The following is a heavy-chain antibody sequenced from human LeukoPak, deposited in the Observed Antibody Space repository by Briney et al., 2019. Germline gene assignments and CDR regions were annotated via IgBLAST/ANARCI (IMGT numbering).Heavy chain of an antibody. J-gene: IGHJ4*02. D-gene: IGHD2-15*01. CDR3: VRDLWGAGGTQY. Sequence: PSETLSLTRTVSGGSIGDYYWSWIRQPPGKGLEWIGYLYYSRNTNYSPSLKSRVTISADTSKTQVYLKLRSVTAADAAVYYCVRDLWGAGGTQYWGQGILVTVSS. CDR1: GGSIGDYY. V-gene: IGHV4-59*01. CDR2: LYYSRNT.